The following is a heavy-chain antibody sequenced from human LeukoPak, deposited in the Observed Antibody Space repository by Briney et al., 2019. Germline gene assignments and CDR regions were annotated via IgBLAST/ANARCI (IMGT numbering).Heavy chain of an antibody. V-gene: IGHV1-69*13. D-gene: IGHD6-13*01. CDR2: IIPIFGTA. CDR1: GYTLTELS. CDR3: ARSIAAAVSILWH. J-gene: IGHJ1*01. Sequence: SVKVSCKVSGYTLTELSMHWVRQAPGQGLEWMGGIIPIFGTANYAQKFQGRVTITADESTSTAYMELSSLRSEDTAVYYCARSIAAAVSILWHWGQGTLVTVSS.